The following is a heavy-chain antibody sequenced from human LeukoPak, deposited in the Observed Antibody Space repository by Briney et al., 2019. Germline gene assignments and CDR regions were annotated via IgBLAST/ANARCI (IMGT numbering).Heavy chain of an antibody. V-gene: IGHV3-11*01. CDR3: GREEYSSSSVDY. Sequence: PGRSLRLSCAASGFTFSDYYMSWIRQAPGKGLEWVSYISSSGSTIYYADSVNGPFTISRDNAKNSLYLQMHSLRAENTAVYYCGREEYSSSSVDYWGQGTLVPLSS. CDR1: GFTFSDYY. CDR2: ISSSGSTI. D-gene: IGHD6-6*01. J-gene: IGHJ4*02.